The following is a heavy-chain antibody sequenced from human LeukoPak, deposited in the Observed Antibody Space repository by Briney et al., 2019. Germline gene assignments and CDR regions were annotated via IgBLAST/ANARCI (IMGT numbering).Heavy chain of an antibody. CDR3: AGSMVRRDDYYYGMDV. Sequence: SETLSLTCAVYGGSFSGYYWSWIRQPPGKGLEWIGEINHSGSTNYNPSLKSRVTISVHTSKNQFSLKLSSVTAADTAVYYCAGSMVRRDDYYYGMDVWGQGTTVTVSS. CDR1: GGSFSGYY. CDR2: INHSGST. V-gene: IGHV4-34*01. J-gene: IGHJ6*02. D-gene: IGHD3-10*01.